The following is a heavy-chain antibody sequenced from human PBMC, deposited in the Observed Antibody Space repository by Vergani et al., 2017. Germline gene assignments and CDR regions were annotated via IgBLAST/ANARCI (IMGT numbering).Heavy chain of an antibody. CDR1: GFAFSRYA. Sequence: EVQLLESGGRLVQPGGSLRLSCVASGFAFSRYAMSWVRQAPGKGLEWVSGLTASGSGISYADSVRGRFTISRDNSKNTLFLQMDSLRAEDTAVYYCAKSGWLQHFGAHYFDSWGQGTLVIVS. D-gene: IGHD5-24*01. V-gene: IGHV3-23*01. CDR3: AKSGWLQHFGAHYFDS. CDR2: LTASGSGI. J-gene: IGHJ4*02.